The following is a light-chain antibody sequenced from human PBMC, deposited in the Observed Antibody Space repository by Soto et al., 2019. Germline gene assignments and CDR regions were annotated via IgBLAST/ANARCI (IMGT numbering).Light chain of an antibody. CDR3: QQSYGTPRS. CDR1: QSISRY. J-gene: IGKJ4*01. CDR2: GAS. Sequence: DIQMTQSPSSLSASEGDRVTLTCRASQSISRYLNWYQQKPGRAPKLLKYGASNLQNGVPSRFSGSGSGTDFTLTISNLQPEDFATYYCQQSYGTPRSFGGGTKVEIK. V-gene: IGKV1-39*01.